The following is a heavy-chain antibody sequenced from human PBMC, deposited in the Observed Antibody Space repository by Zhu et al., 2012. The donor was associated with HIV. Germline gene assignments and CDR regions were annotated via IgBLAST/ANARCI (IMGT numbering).Heavy chain of an antibody. CDR1: GGSIRSDDHY. V-gene: IGHV4-39*02. Sequence: QVQLQEAGPGVARPSETLSLTCIVSGGSIRSDDHYWVWIRQSPGGGLEWIGSVYYSGTTYYNPSLNSRVTMSVDMSMNFFFLKMKSMTAADTAVYYCARLAVGWIGGLDVWGKGAXSASPQ. CDR2: VYYSGTT. D-gene: IGHD3-10*01. J-gene: IGHJ6*04. CDR3: ARLAVGWIGGLDV.